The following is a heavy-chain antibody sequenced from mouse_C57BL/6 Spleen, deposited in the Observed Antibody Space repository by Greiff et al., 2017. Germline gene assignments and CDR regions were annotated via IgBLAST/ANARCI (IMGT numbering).Heavy chain of an antibody. J-gene: IGHJ1*03. V-gene: IGHV1-15*01. CDR2: IDPETGGT. CDR3: TRRGVWYFDV. CDR1: GYTFTDYE. Sequence: VQLVESGAELVRPGASVTLSCKASGYTFTDYEMHWVKQTPVHGLEWIGAIDPETGGTAYNQKFKGKAILTADKSSSTAYMELRSLTSEDSAVYYCTRRGVWYFDVWGTGTTVTVSS.